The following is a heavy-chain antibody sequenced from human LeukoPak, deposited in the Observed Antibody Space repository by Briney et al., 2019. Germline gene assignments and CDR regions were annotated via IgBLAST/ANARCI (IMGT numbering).Heavy chain of an antibody. D-gene: IGHD5-24*01. CDR1: GFTFSSYA. J-gene: IGHJ6*03. CDR3: ARDGYNYDYYYYMDV. V-gene: IGHV3-30*04. Sequence: GGSLRLSCAAAGFTFSSYAMHWVRQAPGKGLEWVAVISYDGSNKYYADSVKGRFTISRDNSKNTLYLKMNSMRAEDTAVYYCARDGYNYDYYYYMDVWGKGTPVTVSS. CDR2: ISYDGSNK.